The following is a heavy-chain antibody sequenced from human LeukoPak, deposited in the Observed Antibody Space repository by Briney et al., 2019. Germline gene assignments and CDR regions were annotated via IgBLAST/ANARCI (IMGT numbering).Heavy chain of an antibody. Sequence: GGSLRLSCAASGFTFSSYSMNWVRQAPGKGLEWVSSISSSSSYIYYADSVKGRFTISRDNAKNSLYLQMNSLSAEDTAVYYCARDRYGSGSYYTPYYGMDVWGPGTTVTVSS. CDR1: GFTFSSYS. D-gene: IGHD3-10*01. CDR2: ISSSSSYI. CDR3: ARDRYGSGSYYTPYYGMDV. V-gene: IGHV3-21*01. J-gene: IGHJ6*02.